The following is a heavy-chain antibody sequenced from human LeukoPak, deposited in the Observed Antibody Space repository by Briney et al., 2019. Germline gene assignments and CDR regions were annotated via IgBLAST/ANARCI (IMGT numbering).Heavy chain of an antibody. CDR1: GGTFSSYA. J-gene: IGHJ6*02. Sequence: SMKVSCKASGGTFSSYAISWVRQAPGQGLEWMGRIIPILGIANYAQKFQGRVTITADKSTSTAYMELSSLRSEDTAVYYCARDADTAMLDDYYYGMDVWGQGTTVTVSS. CDR3: ARDADTAMLDDYYYGMDV. CDR2: IIPILGIA. D-gene: IGHD5-18*01. V-gene: IGHV1-69*04.